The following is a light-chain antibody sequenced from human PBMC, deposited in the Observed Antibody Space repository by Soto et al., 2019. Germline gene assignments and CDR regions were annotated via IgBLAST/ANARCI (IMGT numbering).Light chain of an antibody. CDR2: GAT. CDR1: HSISSSY. V-gene: IGKV3-20*01. CDR3: HQYDMLPCT. Sequence: EIVLTMSAGTLSLSPGKRATLSCRACHSISSSYLAWYQQRPGQAPRLLIYGATDRATGIPDRFSGSESGTDFTLTISRLQPEDVAVYYCHQYDMLPCTFCEVTKVDIK. J-gene: IGKJ1*01.